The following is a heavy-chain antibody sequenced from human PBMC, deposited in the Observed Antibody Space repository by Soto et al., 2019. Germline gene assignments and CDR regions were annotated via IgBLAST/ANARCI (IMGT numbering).Heavy chain of an antibody. CDR2: INADNGDS. D-gene: IGHD1-26*01. J-gene: IGHJ4*02. CDR3: ARDPWSGLRVEPGIFEY. Sequence: QVQLVQSGAEVKKPGASVKVSCNPSGYAFTSYTMHWVRQAPGQGLEWMGWINADNGDSKYSQKFQGRVTLTRDTSASIAYMELSSLRAEDPAVYSSARDPWSGLRVEPGIFEYWGQGTLVTVSS. V-gene: IGHV1-3*01. CDR1: GYAFTSYT.